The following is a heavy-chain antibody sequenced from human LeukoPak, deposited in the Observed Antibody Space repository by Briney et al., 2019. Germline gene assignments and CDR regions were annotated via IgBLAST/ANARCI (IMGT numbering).Heavy chain of an antibody. D-gene: IGHD3-10*01. J-gene: IGHJ1*01. V-gene: IGHV4-34*01. CDR1: GFSFSTYS. CDR3: ARVPYYYGSGSYYKSGYFQH. CDR2: INHSGSI. Sequence: PGGSLRLSCAASGFSFSTYSMNWVRQPPGKGLEWIGEINHSGSINYNPSLKSRVTISVDTSKNQFSLKLSSVTAADTAVYYCARVPYYYGSGSYYKSGYFQHWGQGTLVTVSS.